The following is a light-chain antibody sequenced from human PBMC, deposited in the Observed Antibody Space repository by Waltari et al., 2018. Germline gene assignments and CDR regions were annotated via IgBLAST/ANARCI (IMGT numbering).Light chain of an antibody. CDR1: QDTGDS. CDR3: QQYRSLPLT. CDR2: SVS. V-gene: IGKV1-33*01. J-gene: IGKJ2*01. Sequence: DIQLTQTPSSLSASVGDRLTITCQASQDTGDSLNWFQHKPVTPPELLIYSVSRLDYGVPSRFTGSRSGTNYSFSISNLQPDDIATYFCQQYRSLPLTFGQGTK.